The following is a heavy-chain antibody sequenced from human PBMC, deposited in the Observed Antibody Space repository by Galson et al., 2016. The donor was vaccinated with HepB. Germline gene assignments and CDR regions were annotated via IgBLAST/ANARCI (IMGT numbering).Heavy chain of an antibody. CDR2: ISGGSSTI. Sequence: SLRLSCAASGFTFSSSAMNWVRQAPGKGLEWLSHISGGSSTIYYADSVKGRFTVSRDNAKNSLYLQMNSLRDDDTAVYYCAKPFLSSGLYYFDYWGRGTLVRLL. V-gene: IGHV3-48*02. J-gene: IGHJ4*02. CDR3: AKPFLSSGLYYFDY. CDR1: GFTFSSSA. D-gene: IGHD6-19*01.